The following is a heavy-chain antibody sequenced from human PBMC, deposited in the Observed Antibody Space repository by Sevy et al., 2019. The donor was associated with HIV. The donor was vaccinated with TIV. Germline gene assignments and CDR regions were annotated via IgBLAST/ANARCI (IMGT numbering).Heavy chain of an antibody. CDR3: ARGLFDY. CDR2: IYYSGST. CDR1: GDSVSGGNYY. J-gene: IGHJ4*02. V-gene: IGHV4-61*01. Sequence: SETLPLTCTVSGDSVSGGNYYWSWIRQPPGKGLEWIGYIYYSGSTNYNPSLKSRVTISIDTSKNQFSLRLTSVTAADTAVYYCARGLFDYWGQGTLVTVSS.